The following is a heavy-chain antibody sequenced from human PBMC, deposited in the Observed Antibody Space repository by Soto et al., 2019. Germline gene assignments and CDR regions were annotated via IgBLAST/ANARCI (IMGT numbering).Heavy chain of an antibody. CDR3: ARVPTTVTTPGMDV. D-gene: IGHD4-4*01. Sequence: GALRLSCAASGFTFSSYWMHWVRQAPGEGLMWVSRINPDGSTTSYADSAKGRFTISRDNAKNTLYLQMNSLRVEDTAVYYCARVPTTVTTPGMDVWGQGTTVTVSS. CDR1: GFTFSSYW. V-gene: IGHV3-74*01. CDR2: INPDGSTT. J-gene: IGHJ6*02.